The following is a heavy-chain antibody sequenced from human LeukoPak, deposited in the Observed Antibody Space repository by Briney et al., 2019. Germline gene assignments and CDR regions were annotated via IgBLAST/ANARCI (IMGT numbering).Heavy chain of an antibody. Sequence: GGSLRLSWAASGFTFSNYVMHWVRQAPGKGLEWVALISNDGSKKYYADSVKGRLTISRDNSKNTLYLQMNGLRAEDTAVYYCARDGCTGGSCPLWFDPWGQGTLVTVSS. D-gene: IGHD2-15*01. CDR3: ARDGCTGGSCPLWFDP. J-gene: IGHJ5*02. CDR1: GFTFSNYV. V-gene: IGHV3-30-3*01. CDR2: ISNDGSKK.